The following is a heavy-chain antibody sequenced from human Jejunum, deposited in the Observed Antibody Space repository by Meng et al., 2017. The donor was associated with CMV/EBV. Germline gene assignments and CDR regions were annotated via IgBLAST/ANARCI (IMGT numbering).Heavy chain of an antibody. Sequence: FSSYNMNWVRQVPGKGLEWVSSISFNSNYIFYRDSVEGRFTISRDNTKNTLYLQMNSLRPDDSAIYYCARPPSLWDYGAHQPFNLWGRGTLVTVSS. V-gene: IGHV3-21*01. J-gene: IGHJ4*02. CDR3: ARPPSLWDYGAHQPFNL. D-gene: IGHD4/OR15-4a*01. CDR1: FSSYN. CDR2: ISFNSNYI.